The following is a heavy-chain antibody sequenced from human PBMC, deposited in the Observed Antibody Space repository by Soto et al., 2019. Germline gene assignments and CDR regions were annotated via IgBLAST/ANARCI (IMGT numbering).Heavy chain of an antibody. D-gene: IGHD6-25*01. J-gene: IGHJ6*02. CDR2: IYSGGST. Sequence: EVQLVESGGGLVQPGGSLRLSCAASGFTVSSNYMSWVRQAPGKGLEWVSVIYSGGSTYYADPVKGRFTISRDNSKNTLYLQMNSLRAEDTAVYYCARDRRRLYGMDVWGQGTTVTVSS. CDR3: ARDRRRLYGMDV. V-gene: IGHV3-66*01. CDR1: GFTVSSNY.